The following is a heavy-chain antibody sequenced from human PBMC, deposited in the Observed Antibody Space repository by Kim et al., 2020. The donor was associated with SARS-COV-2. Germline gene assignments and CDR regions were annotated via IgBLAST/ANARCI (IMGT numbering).Heavy chain of an antibody. CDR3: AVQRALYGSGWYYFEF. D-gene: IGHD6-19*01. CDR1: GYTFTRYY. V-gene: IGHV1-46*01. CDR2: INSGDGST. Sequence: ASVKVSCKASGYTFTRYYIHWVRQAPGQGLEWMAVINSGDGSTDDAEKFQARGTLTRDTSSSTVDMELSSLRSEDTAVFYCAVQRALYGSGWYYFEFWSQGPRVTVSS. J-gene: IGHJ4*02.